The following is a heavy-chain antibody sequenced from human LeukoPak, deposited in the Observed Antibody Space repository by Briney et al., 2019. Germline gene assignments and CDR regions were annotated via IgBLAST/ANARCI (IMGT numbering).Heavy chain of an antibody. CDR1: GGSISNSDYY. D-gene: IGHD4-23*01. Sequence: PSETLSLTCTVSGGSISNSDYYWGWIRQPPGKGLEWIANIFYSGTTYFNPSLKSRVTISVDTSKNQFSLNLTSVTAADTAVYYCARHSRSGGYYFDYWGQGTLVIVSS. J-gene: IGHJ4*02. CDR3: ARHSRSGGYYFDY. V-gene: IGHV4-39*01. CDR2: IFYSGTT.